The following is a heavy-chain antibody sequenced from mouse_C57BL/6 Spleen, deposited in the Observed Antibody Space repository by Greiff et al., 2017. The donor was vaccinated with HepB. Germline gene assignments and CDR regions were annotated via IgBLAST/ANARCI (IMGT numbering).Heavy chain of an antibody. Sequence: DVKLVESGGDLVKPGGSLKLSCAASGFTFSSYGMSWVRQTPDKRLEWVATISSGGSYTYYPDSVKGRFTISRDNAKNTLYLQMSSLKSEDTAMYYCARHITTVVGYYAMDYWGQGTSVTVSS. CDR2: ISSGGSYT. CDR3: ARHITTVVGYYAMDY. V-gene: IGHV5-6*02. J-gene: IGHJ4*01. D-gene: IGHD1-1*01. CDR1: GFTFSSYG.